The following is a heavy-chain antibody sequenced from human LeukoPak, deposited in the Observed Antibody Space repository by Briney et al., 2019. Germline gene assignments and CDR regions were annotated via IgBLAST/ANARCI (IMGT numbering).Heavy chain of an antibody. V-gene: IGHV1-46*01. J-gene: IGHJ3*02. D-gene: IGHD1-26*01. CDR3: ARVDSGILKGAFDI. CDR2: INPSGGST. Sequence: ASVKVSCKVSGYTLTELSMHWVRQAPGQGLEWMGIINPSGGSTSYAQKFQGRVTMTRDTSTSTAYMELRSLRSDDTAVYYCARVDSGILKGAFDIWGQGTMVSVSS. CDR1: GYTLTELS.